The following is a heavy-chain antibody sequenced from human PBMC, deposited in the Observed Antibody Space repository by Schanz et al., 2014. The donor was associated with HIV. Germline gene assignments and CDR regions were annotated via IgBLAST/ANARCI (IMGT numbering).Heavy chain of an antibody. CDR3: ARAGFYYGSGSSFPLAY. J-gene: IGHJ4*02. CDR1: GGSLSGYY. Sequence: QVRLHQWGAGLLKPSETLSLTCAVYGGSLSGYYWSWIRQPPGKGLEWIGEIKYSGSTNYKPSLKSRVTISMDTSKNQFALRLSSLTAADTAVYYCARAGFYYGSGSSFPLAYWGQGTLVTVSS. CDR2: IKYSGST. V-gene: IGHV4-34*01. D-gene: IGHD3-10*01.